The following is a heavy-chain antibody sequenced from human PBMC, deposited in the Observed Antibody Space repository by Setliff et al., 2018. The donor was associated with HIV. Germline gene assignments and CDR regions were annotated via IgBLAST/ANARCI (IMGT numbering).Heavy chain of an antibody. D-gene: IGHD6-19*01. Sequence: PGGSLRLSCTASGVTFSSYWMHWVRQVPGKGLLWVSSITWNSATIGYADSVRGRFTISRDNAKNSLFLQMDSLRGDDTAFYYCARGGLQYTSGWYYFDSWGQGTLVTVSS. J-gene: IGHJ4*02. V-gene: IGHV3-9*01. CDR3: ARGGLQYTSGWYYFDS. CDR2: ITWNSATI. CDR1: GVTFSSYW.